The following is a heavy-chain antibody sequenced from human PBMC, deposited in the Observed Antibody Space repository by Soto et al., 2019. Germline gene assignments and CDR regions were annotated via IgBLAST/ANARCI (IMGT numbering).Heavy chain of an antibody. J-gene: IGHJ4*02. CDR2: IKQDGSDK. Sequence: EVQLVESGGGLVQPGGSLRLSCAASGFSFSDYWMTWVRQAPGKGLEWVANIKQDGSDKYYVDSVKGRFTISRDNAKNSLYLRMNNMRAEDTAVYYCAKRYSPIDYWGQGTLVTVSS. V-gene: IGHV3-7*01. D-gene: IGHD5-18*01. CDR3: AKRYSPIDY. CDR1: GFSFSDYW.